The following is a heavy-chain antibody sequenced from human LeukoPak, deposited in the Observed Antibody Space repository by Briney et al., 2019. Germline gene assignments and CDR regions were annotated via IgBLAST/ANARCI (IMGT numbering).Heavy chain of an antibody. D-gene: IGHD3-10*01. CDR3: ARANMVRGVGSFFDRNWFDP. CDR2: INPSGGST. J-gene: IGHJ5*02. CDR1: GYTFTSYY. V-gene: IGHV1-46*01. Sequence: ASVKVSCKASGYTFTSYYMHWVRQAPGQGLEWMGIINPSGGSTSYAQKFQGRVTMTRDMSTSTVYMELSSLRSDDTAVYYCARANMVRGVGSFFDRNWFDPWGQGTLVTVSS.